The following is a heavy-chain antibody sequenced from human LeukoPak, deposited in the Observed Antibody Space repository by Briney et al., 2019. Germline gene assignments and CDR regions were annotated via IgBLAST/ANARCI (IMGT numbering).Heavy chain of an antibody. V-gene: IGHV4-30-4*01. Sequence: SETLSLTCTVSSGSISTADNYWSWIRQPPGKALEWIGYIYYSGSTYYNPSLKSRVTISVDTSKNQFSMKLNSVTAADTAVYYCARAFWGTVDYWGQGTLVTVSS. CDR2: IYYSGST. CDR1: SGSISTADNY. D-gene: IGHD3-16*01. CDR3: ARAFWGTVDY. J-gene: IGHJ4*02.